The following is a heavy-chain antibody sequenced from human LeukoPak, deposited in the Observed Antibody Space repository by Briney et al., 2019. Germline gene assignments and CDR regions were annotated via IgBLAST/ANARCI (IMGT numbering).Heavy chain of an antibody. Sequence: GGSLRLSCAASGFTFSTYWMSWVRQAPGKGLEWVANIKQDGSDKFYADSMKGRFTISRDNAKNSLYLQMNSLRAEDTAVYYCARARAEGSTSYRSYFDYWGQGTLVTVSS. D-gene: IGHD2-2*01. CDR1: GFTFSTYW. CDR3: ARARAEGSTSYRSYFDY. V-gene: IGHV3-7*01. J-gene: IGHJ4*02. CDR2: IKQDGSDK.